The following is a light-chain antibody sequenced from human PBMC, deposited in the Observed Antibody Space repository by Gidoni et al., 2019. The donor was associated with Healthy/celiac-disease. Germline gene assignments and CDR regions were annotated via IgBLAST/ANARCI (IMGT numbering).Light chain of an antibody. CDR1: QSVSSSY. V-gene: IGKV3-20*01. CDR2: GAS. Sequence: ELVLAQSPGTLSLSPGERATLSCRASQSVSSSYLAWYQQNPGQAPSLLIYGASSQATGIPDWCSSSWSGTDFTTIISRLDHEDSVVYYCQQYGSSSLTFGGGTKVEIK. J-gene: IGKJ4*01. CDR3: QQYGSSSLT.